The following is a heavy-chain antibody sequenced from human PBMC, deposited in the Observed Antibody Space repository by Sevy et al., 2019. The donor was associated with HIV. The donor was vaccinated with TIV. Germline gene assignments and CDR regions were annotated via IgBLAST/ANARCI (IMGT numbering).Heavy chain of an antibody. D-gene: IGHD1-26*01. J-gene: IGHJ3*02. CDR3: TSPIVGAADDAFDI. V-gene: IGHV3-15*01. CDR2: IKSKTDGGTT. CDR1: GFTFSNAW. Sequence: GGSLRLSCAASGFTFSNAWMSWVRQAPGKGLEWVGRIKSKTDGGTTDYAAPVKGRFTISRDYSKNTLYLQMTCLKTADTAVYYCTSPIVGAADDAFDIWGQGTMVTVSS.